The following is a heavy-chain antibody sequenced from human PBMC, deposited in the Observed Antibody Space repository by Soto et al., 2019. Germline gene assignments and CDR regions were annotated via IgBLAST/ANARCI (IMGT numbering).Heavy chain of an antibody. CDR1: GYTFTDYY. V-gene: IGHV1-2*02. CDR2: IDPNGGGA. D-gene: IGHD3-10*01. J-gene: IGHJ4*02. Sequence: ASVKVSCKASGYTFTDYYLHWVRQGPGQGLEWMGWIDPNGGGANYAQKFQGRVTMTRDRSTTTASMELYILNSDDTAVYYRARDLGVPGQPNPFDYWGQGALVTVSS. CDR3: ARDLGVPGQPNPFDY.